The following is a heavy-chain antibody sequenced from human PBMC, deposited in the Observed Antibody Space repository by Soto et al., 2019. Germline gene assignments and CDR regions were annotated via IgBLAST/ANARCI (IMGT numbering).Heavy chain of an antibody. J-gene: IGHJ4*02. CDR1: GGSVSSGRYY. V-gene: IGHV4-61*01. CDR2: MFDSGST. Sequence: SETLSLTCTVSGGSVSSGRYYWSWIRQPPGKGLEWIGYMFDSGSTYYNPSLKSRVTISVDTSKNQFSLKLTSVTAADTAVYHCARHVGNSPPGSWGQGTLVTVSS. D-gene: IGHD1-26*01. CDR3: ARHVGNSPPGS.